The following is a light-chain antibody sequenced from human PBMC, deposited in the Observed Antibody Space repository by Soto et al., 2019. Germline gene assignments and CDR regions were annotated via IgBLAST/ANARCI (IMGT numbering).Light chain of an antibody. CDR2: EVS. CDR3: SSYRRGSSVV. Sequence: QSALTQPASVSGSPGQSITISCTGTSSDVGGYNYVSWYQQHPGKAPKLMIYEVSNRPSGVSNRFSGSKSGNTASLTISGLQAEDEADYHCSSYRRGSSVVFGGGTKLTVL. J-gene: IGLJ2*01. V-gene: IGLV2-14*01. CDR1: SSDVGGYNY.